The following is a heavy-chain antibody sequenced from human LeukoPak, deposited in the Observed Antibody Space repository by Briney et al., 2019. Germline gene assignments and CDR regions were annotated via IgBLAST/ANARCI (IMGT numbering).Heavy chain of an antibody. CDR2: ISAYNGNT. J-gene: IGHJ4*02. V-gene: IGHV1-18*01. CDR3: ARDEAVLWFGELLNY. CDR1: GYTFTSYG. D-gene: IGHD3-10*01. Sequence: GASVKVSCKASGYTFTSYGISCVRQAPGQGLEWMGWISAYNGNTNYAQKLQGRVTMTTDTSTSTAYMELRSLRSDDTAVYYCARDEAVLWFGELLNYWGQGTLVTVSS.